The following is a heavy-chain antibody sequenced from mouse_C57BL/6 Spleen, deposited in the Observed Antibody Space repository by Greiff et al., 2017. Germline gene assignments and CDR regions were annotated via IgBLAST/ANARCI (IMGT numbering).Heavy chain of an antibody. J-gene: IGHJ3*01. V-gene: IGHV1-26*01. D-gene: IGHD3-2*02. CDR1: GYTFTDYY. CDR2: INPNNGGT. CDR3: ARPQRRLHAWFAY. Sequence: EVQLQQSGPELVKPGASVKISCKASGYTFTDYYMNWVKQSHGKSLEWIGDINPNNGGTSYNQKFKGKATLTVDKSSSTAYMELRSLTSEDSAVYYCARPQRRLHAWFAYWGQGTLVTVSA.